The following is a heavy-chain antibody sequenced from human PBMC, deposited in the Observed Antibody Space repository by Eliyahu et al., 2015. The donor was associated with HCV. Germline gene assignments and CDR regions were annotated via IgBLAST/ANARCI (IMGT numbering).Heavy chain of an antibody. CDR2: INHSGST. D-gene: IGHD3/OR15-3a*01. CDR1: XGSFSGYX. CDR3: ARGIWTLDAFDI. V-gene: IGHV4-34*01. Sequence: QVQLQQWGAGPLKPXETLSLTCAXXXGSFSGYXWSWIXQPXGKGLEWIXEINHSGSTNYNPSLKSRVTISVDTSKNQFSLKLSSVTAADTAVYYCARGIWTLDAFDIWGQGTMVTVSS. J-gene: IGHJ3*02.